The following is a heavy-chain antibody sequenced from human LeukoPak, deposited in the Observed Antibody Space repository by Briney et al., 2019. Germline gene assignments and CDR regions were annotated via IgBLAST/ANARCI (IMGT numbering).Heavy chain of an antibody. V-gene: IGHV4-39*07. D-gene: IGHD5-18*01. J-gene: IGHJ4*02. CDR2: IYYSGST. Sequence: SETLSLTCTVSGGSISSSSYSWGWIRQPPGKGLEWIGSIYYSGSTYYNPSLKSRVTISVDTSKSQFSLKLSSVTAADTAVYYCASGADTAMGFWGQGTLVTVSS. CDR3: ASGADTAMGF. CDR1: GGSISSSSYS.